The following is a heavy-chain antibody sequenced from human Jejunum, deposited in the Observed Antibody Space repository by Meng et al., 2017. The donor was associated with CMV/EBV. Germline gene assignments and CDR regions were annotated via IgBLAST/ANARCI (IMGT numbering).Heavy chain of an antibody. D-gene: IGHD5-12*01. V-gene: IGHV4-61*05. CDR1: GDSITNNHFY. CDR3: ARENSGYDY. CDR2: IYSSGIT. J-gene: IGHJ4*02. Sequence: QLQLQASGPGLVKSSETLSLTCTVSGDSITNNHFYWGWLRQPPGKGLEWIGYIYSSGITNYNPSLESRVTISVDTSKNQFSLKLSSVTAADTAVYYCARENSGYDYWGQGTLVTVSS.